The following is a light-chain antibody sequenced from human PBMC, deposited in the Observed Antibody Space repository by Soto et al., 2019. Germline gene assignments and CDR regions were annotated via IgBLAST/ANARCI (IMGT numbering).Light chain of an antibody. CDR1: SSDIGGYNY. CDR2: DVS. J-gene: IGLJ1*01. V-gene: IGLV2-14*01. Sequence: QSALTQPASVSGSPGQSITISCTGTSSDIGGYNYVSWYQHHPGRAPKLLIYDVSNRPSGISDRFSGSKSANTASLTISGLQAEDEADYYCTSYTSSTTPYVFGTGTXVTVL. CDR3: TSYTSSTTPYV.